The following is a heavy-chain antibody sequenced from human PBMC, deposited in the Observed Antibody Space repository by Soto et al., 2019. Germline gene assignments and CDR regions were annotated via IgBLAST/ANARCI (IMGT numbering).Heavy chain of an antibody. CDR2: IYYSGST. V-gene: IGHV4-31*03. Sequence: KASEILSLSCTVSGGSISSGGYYWSWIRQHPGKGLEWIGYIYYSGSTYYTPSLKSRVTISVDTSKNQFSLKLSSVTAADTAVYYCARGRGVLATLIGFLSSCFDYWGQGTLVTVYS. CDR3: ARGRGVLATLIGFLSSCFDY. D-gene: IGHD3-10*01. J-gene: IGHJ4*02. CDR1: GGSISSGGYY.